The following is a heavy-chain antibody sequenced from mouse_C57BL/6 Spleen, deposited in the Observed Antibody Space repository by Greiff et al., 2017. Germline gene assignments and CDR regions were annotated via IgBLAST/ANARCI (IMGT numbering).Heavy chain of an antibody. J-gene: IGHJ4*01. V-gene: IGHV5-17*01. D-gene: IGHD2-3*01. CDR3: AREGDGYYEGYAMDY. CDR2: ISSGSSTI. Sequence: EVKLMESGGGLVKPGGSLKLSCAASGFTFSDYGMHWVRQAPEKGLEWVAYISSGSSTIYYAATVKGRFTISRDNAKHTLFLQMTSLRSEDTAMYYCAREGDGYYEGYAMDYWGQGTSVTVSS. CDR1: GFTFSDYG.